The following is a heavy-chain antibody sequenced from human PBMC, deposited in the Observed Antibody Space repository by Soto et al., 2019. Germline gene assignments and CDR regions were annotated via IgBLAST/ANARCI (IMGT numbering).Heavy chain of an antibody. D-gene: IGHD6-25*01. J-gene: IGHJ4*02. CDR1: GFSVDEYA. V-gene: IGHV3-9*01. CDR2: ISWKSGSV. CDR3: AKAGLIAAPPDF. Sequence: GGSLRLSCVPSGFSVDEYAMHWVRQAPGKGLEWVSTISWKSGSVAYANSVKGRFTISRGAAKNSLYLQMNSLRPEDTAFYYCAKAGLIAAPPDFWGQGTLVTVSS.